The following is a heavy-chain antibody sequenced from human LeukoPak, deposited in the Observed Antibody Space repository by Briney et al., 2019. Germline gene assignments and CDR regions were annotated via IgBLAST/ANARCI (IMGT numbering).Heavy chain of an antibody. V-gene: IGHV1-2*02. Sequence: ASVTVSCKASGYTFTGYYMHWVRQAPGQGLEWMGWINPNSGGTNYAQKFQGRVTMTRDTSISTAYMELSRLRSDDTAVYYCARESQLYCSSTSCKSYNWFDPWGQGTLVTVSS. CDR2: INPNSGGT. CDR1: GYTFTGYY. J-gene: IGHJ5*02. D-gene: IGHD2-2*01. CDR3: ARESQLYCSSTSCKSYNWFDP.